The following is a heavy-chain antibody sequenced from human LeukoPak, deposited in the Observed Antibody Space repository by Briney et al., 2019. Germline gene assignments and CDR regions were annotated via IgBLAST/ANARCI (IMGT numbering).Heavy chain of an antibody. CDR2: IYYSGST. V-gene: IGHV4-39*01. J-gene: IGHJ4*02. CDR1: GGSISSSSYY. D-gene: IGHD4-23*01. CDR3: ARAGNLSFDY. Sequence: PSETLSLTCTVSGGSISSSSYYWGWIRQPPGKGLEWIGSIYYSGSTYYNPSLKGRVTISVDTSKNQFSLKLSSVTAADTAVYYCARAGNLSFDYWGQGTLVTVSS.